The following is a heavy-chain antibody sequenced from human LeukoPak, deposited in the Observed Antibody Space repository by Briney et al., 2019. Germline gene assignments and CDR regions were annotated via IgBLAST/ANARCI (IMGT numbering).Heavy chain of an antibody. V-gene: IGHV4-31*03. Sequence: SETLSLTCTVSGGSISSGGYYWSWIRQHPGKGLEWIGYIYYSGSTYYNPSLKSRVTISVDTSKNQFSLKLSSVTAADTAVYYCARGSDFEGWFDPWGQGTLVTVSS. CDR3: ARGSDFEGWFDP. J-gene: IGHJ5*02. CDR1: GGSISSGGYY. D-gene: IGHD3-3*01. CDR2: IYYSGST.